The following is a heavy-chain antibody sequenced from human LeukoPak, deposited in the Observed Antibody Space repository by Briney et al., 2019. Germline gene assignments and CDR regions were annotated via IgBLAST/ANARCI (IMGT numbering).Heavy chain of an antibody. V-gene: IGHV3-23*01. CDR2: ISGSGGST. D-gene: IGHD6-13*01. CDR1: GFTFSSYA. Sequence: TGGSLRLSCEASGFTFSSYAMSWVRRAPGKGLEWVSAISGSGGSTYYADSVKGRFTISRDNSKNTLYLQMNSLRAEDTAVYYCKKDPSGGYSSSWYYCFDYWGQGTLVTVSS. J-gene: IGHJ4*02. CDR3: KKDPSGGYSSSWYYCFDY.